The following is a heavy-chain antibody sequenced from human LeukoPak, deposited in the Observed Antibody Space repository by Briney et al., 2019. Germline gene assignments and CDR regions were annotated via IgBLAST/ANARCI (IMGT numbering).Heavy chain of an antibody. CDR1: GFTFSSYG. D-gene: IGHD2-2*01. V-gene: IGHV3-33*01. CDR3: AREFCSSTSCYDAFDI. J-gene: IGHJ3*02. CDR2: IWYDGSNK. Sequence: GRSLRLSCAASGFTFSSYGMHWVRQAPGKGLEWVPVIWYDGSNKYYADSVKGRFTISRDNSKNTLYLQMNSLRAEDTAVYYCAREFCSSTSCYDAFDIWGQGTMVTVSS.